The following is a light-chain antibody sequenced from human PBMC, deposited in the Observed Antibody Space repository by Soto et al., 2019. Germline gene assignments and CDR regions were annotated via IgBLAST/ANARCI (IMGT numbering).Light chain of an antibody. CDR2: AAS. CDR1: ESITSTY. CDR3: QPFGSSPRYT. V-gene: IGKV3-20*01. Sequence: EIVLTQSPGTLSLSPGERATLSCRTSESITSTYLAWYQQKPGQPPRLLIYAASSRATGIPDRFSGSGSGTDFTLTISRLEPEDFAVYYCQPFGSSPRYTFGRGTKLEIK. J-gene: IGKJ2*01.